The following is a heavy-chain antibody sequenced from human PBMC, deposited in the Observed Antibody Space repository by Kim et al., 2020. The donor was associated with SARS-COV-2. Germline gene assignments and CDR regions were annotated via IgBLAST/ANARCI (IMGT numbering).Heavy chain of an antibody. CDR3: STLSSDFPCYFDY. V-gene: IGHV4-39*01. Sequence: SETLSLTCTVSGGSISSSYYHWGWIRQPTGQGLEWIGSSYYSGSTYYNPSPKSGVTISVDTSKNQLSLQLSSVTAADTAVDYCSTLSSDFPCYFDYWCQG. CDR2: SYYSGST. J-gene: IGHJ4*02. CDR1: GGSISSSYYH. D-gene: IGHD6-6*01.